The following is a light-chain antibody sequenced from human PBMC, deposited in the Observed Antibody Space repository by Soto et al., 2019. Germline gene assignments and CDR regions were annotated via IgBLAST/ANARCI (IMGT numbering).Light chain of an antibody. CDR3: CSYADSCTFV. CDR2: EGS. CDR1: SSDVGSYNL. V-gene: IGLV2-23*03. J-gene: IGLJ1*01. Sequence: QSVLTQPASVSGSPGQSITISCTGTSSDVGSYNLVSWYQQHPGKAPKLMIYEGSKRPSGVSNRFSGSKSGNTASLTISGLQAEDEADYYCCSYADSCTFVFGSGTKVTVL.